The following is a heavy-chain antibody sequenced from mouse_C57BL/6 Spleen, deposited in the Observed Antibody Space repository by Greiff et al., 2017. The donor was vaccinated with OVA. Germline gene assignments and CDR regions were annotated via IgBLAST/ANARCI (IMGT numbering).Heavy chain of an antibody. CDR3: TTDYSNYGGYFDV. CDR2: IDPEDGDT. Sequence: EVQLQESGAELVRPGASVKLSCTASGFNIKDYYMHWVKPRPEQGLEWIGRIDPEDGDTEYAPKFQGKATMTADTSSNTAYLQLSSLTSEDTAVYYCTTDYSNYGGYFDVWGTGTTVTVSS. CDR1: GFNIKDYY. V-gene: IGHV14-1*01. D-gene: IGHD2-5*01. J-gene: IGHJ1*03.